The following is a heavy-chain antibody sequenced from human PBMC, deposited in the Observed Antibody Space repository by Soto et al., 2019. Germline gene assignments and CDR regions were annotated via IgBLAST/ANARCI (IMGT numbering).Heavy chain of an antibody. CDR3: ARGPGYSGYDSYYYYMDV. Sequence: ASVKVSCKASGYTFTSYDINWVRQATGQGLGWMGWMNPNSGNTGYARKFQGRVTMTRNTSISTAYMELSSLRSEDTAVYYCARGPGYSGYDSYYYYMDVWGKGTTVTVSS. V-gene: IGHV1-8*01. D-gene: IGHD5-12*01. CDR1: GYTFTSYD. CDR2: MNPNSGNT. J-gene: IGHJ6*03.